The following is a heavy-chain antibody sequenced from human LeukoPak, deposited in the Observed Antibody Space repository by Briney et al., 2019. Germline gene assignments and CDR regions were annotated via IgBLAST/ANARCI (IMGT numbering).Heavy chain of an antibody. CDR1: GFTFSYYT. Sequence: GGSLRLSCAASGFTFSYYTIHWVRQAPGKGLEWVSCISSSSNYIYYADSVRGRFTISRDNAKNSLYLQMNSLRAEDTAVYYCARRLLGTTTSYFDYWGQGTLVTVSS. J-gene: IGHJ4*02. V-gene: IGHV3-21*01. CDR3: ARRLLGTTTSYFDY. D-gene: IGHD1-26*01. CDR2: ISSSSNYI.